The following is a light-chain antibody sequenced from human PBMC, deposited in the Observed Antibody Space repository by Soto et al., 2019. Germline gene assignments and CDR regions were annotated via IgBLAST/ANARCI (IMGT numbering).Light chain of an antibody. CDR3: QQSYSSYVV. CDR2: AAS. CDR1: QSISNY. V-gene: IGKV1-39*01. J-gene: IGKJ4*01. Sequence: DIQMTQSPSSLSASVGDRVTITCRASQSISNYFNWYQQKPGKAPKLLIYAASIFQSGVPSSFSGSGSGSDFTLTISSLLPKAFATYYGQQSYSSYVVFGGGTKVEIK.